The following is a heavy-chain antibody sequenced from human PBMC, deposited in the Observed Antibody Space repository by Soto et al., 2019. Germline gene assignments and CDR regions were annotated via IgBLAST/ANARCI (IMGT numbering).Heavy chain of an antibody. CDR1: GYTFTSYG. CDR3: AGVKVDIVDYYYYYMDV. CDR2: ISAYNGNT. J-gene: IGHJ6*03. D-gene: IGHD5-12*01. Sequence: ASVKVSCKASGYTFTSYGISWVRQAPGQGFEWMGWISAYNGNTNYAQKLQGRVTMTTDTSTSTAYMELRSLRSDDTAVYYCAGVKVDIVDYYYYYMDVWGKGTTVTVSS. V-gene: IGHV1-18*01.